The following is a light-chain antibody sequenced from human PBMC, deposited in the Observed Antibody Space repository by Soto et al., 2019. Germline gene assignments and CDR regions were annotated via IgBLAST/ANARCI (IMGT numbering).Light chain of an antibody. CDR1: QGISSW. Sequence: DIQMTQSPSSVSASVGDRVTITCRARQGISSWLAWYQQKPGKGPQLLIDVASSLQSGVPPSFGCAGSVTNFTLTISSLQPEDFATYHGEQDDSFPFTFGPGTKV. V-gene: IGKV1-12*01. CDR3: EQDDSFPFT. CDR2: VAS. J-gene: IGKJ3*01.